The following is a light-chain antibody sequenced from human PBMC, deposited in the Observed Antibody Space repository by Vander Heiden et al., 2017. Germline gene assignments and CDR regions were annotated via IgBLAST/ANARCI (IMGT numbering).Light chain of an antibody. Sequence: DIVMTQSPDSLAVSLGERATINCKSSESVLSSSNNKNYLTWYQQKPGHPPKLLIYWASTRESGVPDRFSGSRSGTDFTLTISSLQAEDVAVYYCQQYASTPRTFGQGTKLEIK. CDR1: ESVLSSSNNKNY. CDR2: WAS. J-gene: IGKJ2*01. CDR3: QQYASTPRT. V-gene: IGKV4-1*01.